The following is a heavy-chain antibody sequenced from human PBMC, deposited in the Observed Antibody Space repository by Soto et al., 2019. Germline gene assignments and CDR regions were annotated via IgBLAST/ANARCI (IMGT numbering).Heavy chain of an antibody. CDR2: IIPILGIA. V-gene: IGHV1-69*10. CDR3: ARDRYSSSYGMDV. CDR1: RGTFSSYT. D-gene: IGHD6-13*01. Sequence: VKVSCKASRGTFSSYTISLVRQSPGQGLEWMGRIIPILGIANYAQKFQGRVTITADKSTSTAYMELSSLRSEDTAVYYCARDRYSSSYGMDVWGQGTTVTVS. J-gene: IGHJ6*02.